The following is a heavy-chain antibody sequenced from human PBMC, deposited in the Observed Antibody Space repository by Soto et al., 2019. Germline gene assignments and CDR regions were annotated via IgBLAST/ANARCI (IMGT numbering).Heavy chain of an antibody. CDR3: ARVVVITGLTYYYGMDV. CDR2: ISAYNGNT. CDR1: GYTFTSYG. J-gene: IGHJ6*02. D-gene: IGHD3-22*01. V-gene: IGHV1-18*01. Sequence: ASVKVSCKASGYTFTSYGISWVRQAPGQGLEWMGWISAYNGNTNYAQKLQGRVTMTTDTSTSTAYMELRSLRSDDTAVYYCARVVVITGLTYYYGMDVWGQGTTVTVSS.